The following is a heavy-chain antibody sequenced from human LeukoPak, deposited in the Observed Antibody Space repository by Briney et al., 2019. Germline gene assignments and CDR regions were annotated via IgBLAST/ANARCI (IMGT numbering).Heavy chain of an antibody. D-gene: IGHD5-18*01. J-gene: IGHJ5*02. CDR2: IYPGDSDT. CDR3: ARPGYSYGLPSNWFDP. Sequence: GESLKISCKVSGYNFATYWIGWVRQMPGKGLEWMGIIYPGDSDTRYSPSFQGQVTISADKSISTAYLQWSSLKASDTAMYYCARPGYSYGLPSNWFDPWGQGTLVTVSS. V-gene: IGHV5-51*01. CDR1: GYNFATYW.